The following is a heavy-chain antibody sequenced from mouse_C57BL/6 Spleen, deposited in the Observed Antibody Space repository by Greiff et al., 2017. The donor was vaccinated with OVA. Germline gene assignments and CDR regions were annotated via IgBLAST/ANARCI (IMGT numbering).Heavy chain of an antibody. CDR2: IWSDGST. J-gene: IGHJ4*01. Sequence: VKLVESGPGLVAPSQSLSITCTVSGFSLTSSGVHWVRQPPGKGLEWLVVIWSDGSTTYNSALKSRLSISKDNSKSQVFLQMNSLQTDDTAMYYCARQGTTVVADDAMDYWGQGTSVTVSS. V-gene: IGHV2-6-1*01. CDR1: GFSLTSSG. CDR3: ARQGTTVVADDAMDY. D-gene: IGHD1-1*01.